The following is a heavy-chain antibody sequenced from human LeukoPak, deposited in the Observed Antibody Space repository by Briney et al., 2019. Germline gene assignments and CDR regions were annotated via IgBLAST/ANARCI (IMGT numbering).Heavy chain of an antibody. CDR2: MNPNSGNT. V-gene: IGHV1-8*01. Sequence: ASVKVSCKASGYTFTSYDINWVRQATGQGLEWMGWMNPNSGNTGYAQKFQGRVTMTRNTSISTAYMELSSLRSEDTAVYYCARARMITFGGVIVKEKYNWFDPWGQGTLVTVSS. D-gene: IGHD3-16*02. CDR3: ARARMITFGGVIVKEKYNWFDP. J-gene: IGHJ5*02. CDR1: GYTFTSYD.